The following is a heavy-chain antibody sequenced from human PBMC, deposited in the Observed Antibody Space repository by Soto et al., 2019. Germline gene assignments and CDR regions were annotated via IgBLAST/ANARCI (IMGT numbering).Heavy chain of an antibody. V-gene: IGHV2-5*01. J-gene: IGHJ4*02. CDR3: AHRPGGSGFRYYFDY. Sequence: QITLKESGPPLVKPTQTLTLTCSFSGFSLTSSGVGVGWFRQPPGKALEWLGRIYWNDDDRYRASLHSRLTITKDTSKNQVVLTMTNMDPEDTATYYCAHRPGGSGFRYYFDYWGQGTLVTVSS. CDR2: IYWNDDD. D-gene: IGHD6-19*01. CDR1: GFSLTSSGVG.